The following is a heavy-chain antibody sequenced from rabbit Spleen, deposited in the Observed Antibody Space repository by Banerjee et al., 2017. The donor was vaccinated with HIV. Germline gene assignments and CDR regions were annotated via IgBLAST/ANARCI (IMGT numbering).Heavy chain of an antibody. D-gene: IGHD2-1*01. Sequence: QSLEESGGGLVKPGASLTLTCNASGFSFNSGYDMIWVRPPPGKGLEWIACSYAGSSGNTDAAIWAKGRFTISKTSSTTVTLQKTSRTAADTATYFCARDTMTSFSTYGMYLWGPGTLVTVS. V-gene: IGHV1S40*01. CDR3: ARDTMTSFSTYGMYL. J-gene: IGHJ6*01. CDR2: SYAGSSGNT. CDR1: GFSFNSGYD.